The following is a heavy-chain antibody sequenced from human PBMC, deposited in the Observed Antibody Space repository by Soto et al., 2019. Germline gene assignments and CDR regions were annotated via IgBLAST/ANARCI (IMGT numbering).Heavy chain of an antibody. CDR3: ARENGDYDYYYYYGMDV. Sequence: PGGSLKISCAASGFTFSSYGMHWVRQAPGKGLEWVAVIWYDGSNKYYADSVKGRFTISRDNSKNTLYLQMNSLRAEDTAVYYCARENGDYDYYYYYGMDVWGQGTTVTVSS. D-gene: IGHD4-17*01. CDR1: GFTFSSYG. V-gene: IGHV3-33*01. CDR2: IWYDGSNK. J-gene: IGHJ6*02.